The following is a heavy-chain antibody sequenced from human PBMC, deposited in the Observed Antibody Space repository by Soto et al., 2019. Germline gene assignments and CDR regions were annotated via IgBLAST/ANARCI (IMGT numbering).Heavy chain of an antibody. V-gene: IGHV6-1*01. D-gene: IGHD6-6*01. CDR2: TYYRSKWYN. J-gene: IGHJ5*02. Sequence: SQTLSLTCAISGDSVSSNRAAWNWIRQSPSRGLEWLGRTYYRSKWYNDYAVSVKSRITINPDTAKNQLSLQLNSVTPADTAVYYCARDGYSSSTKGRFDPWGQGTLVTVSS. CDR1: GDSVSSNRAA. CDR3: ARDGYSSSTKGRFDP.